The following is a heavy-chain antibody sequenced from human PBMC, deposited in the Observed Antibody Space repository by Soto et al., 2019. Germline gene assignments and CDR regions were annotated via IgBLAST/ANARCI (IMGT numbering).Heavy chain of an antibody. J-gene: IGHJ5*02. V-gene: IGHV3-30*18. CDR2: ISYDGSNK. Sequence: GGSLRLSCAASGFTFSSYGMHWVRQAPGKGLEWVAVISYDGSNKYYADYVKGRFTISRDNSKNTLYLQMNSLRAEDTAVYYCAKEPSSGWYWAINWFDPWGQGT. D-gene: IGHD6-19*01. CDR3: AKEPSSGWYWAINWFDP. CDR1: GFTFSSYG.